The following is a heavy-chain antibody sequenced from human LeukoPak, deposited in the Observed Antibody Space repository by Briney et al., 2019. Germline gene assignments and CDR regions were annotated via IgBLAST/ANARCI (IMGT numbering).Heavy chain of an antibody. CDR3: ARHVRATGGSRGVFYFDF. V-gene: IGHV4-38-2*01. Sequence: SETLSLTCVVSGYSITRGYHWAWIRQPPGKGLEWIGSVSHSGVTYYNPSLKSRVNLSVDTSKNQFSLGLVSVIAGDTAVYYCARHVRATGGSRGVFYFDFWGQGTLVPVSS. CDR1: GYSITRGYH. J-gene: IGHJ4*02. D-gene: IGHD6-13*01. CDR2: VSHSGVT.